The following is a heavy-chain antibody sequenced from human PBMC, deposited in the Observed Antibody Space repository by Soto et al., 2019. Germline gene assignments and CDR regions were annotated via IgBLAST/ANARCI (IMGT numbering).Heavy chain of an antibody. CDR2: IRSKANSYAT. V-gene: IGHV3-73*02. CDR3: ARGSTYYDFWSGSPPYYGMDV. CDR1: GFTFSGSA. D-gene: IGHD3-3*01. Sequence: EVQLVESGGGLVQPGGSLKLSCAASGFTFSGSAMHWVRQASGKGLEWVGRIRSKANSYATAYAASVKGRFTISRDDSKNTAYLQMNSLKTEDTAVYYCARGSTYYDFWSGSPPYYGMDVWGQGTTVTVSS. J-gene: IGHJ6*02.